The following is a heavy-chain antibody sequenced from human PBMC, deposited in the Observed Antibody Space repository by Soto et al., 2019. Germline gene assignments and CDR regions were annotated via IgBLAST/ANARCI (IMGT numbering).Heavy chain of an antibody. CDR3: ARGAQGFFPVSGIYFYFDH. V-gene: IGHV1-2*02. Sequence: ASVKVSCKTSGYIFTDHLIHWVRQSPGQGLQWVGWVHPDSGGTNVAQASQDRVTMTAYTSITTAYMDLARLRPDDTAIFYCARGAQGFFPVSGIYFYFDHWGQGTPVTVSS. CDR2: VHPDSGGT. J-gene: IGHJ4*02. CDR1: GYIFTDHL. D-gene: IGHD3-22*01.